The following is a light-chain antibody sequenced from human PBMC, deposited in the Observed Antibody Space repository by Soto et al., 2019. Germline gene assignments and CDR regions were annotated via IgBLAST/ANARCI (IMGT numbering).Light chain of an antibody. J-gene: IGKJ4*01. V-gene: IGKV1-33*01. CDR2: DAS. Sequence: IQMTQSPSALSASLGDRVTITGLASQSISSWLAWYQQKPGKAPKLLIYDASNLETGVPSRFSGSGSGTDFTFTISSLQPEDIATYYCQQYDNLPLTFGGGTKVDIK. CDR3: QQYDNLPLT. CDR1: QSISSW.